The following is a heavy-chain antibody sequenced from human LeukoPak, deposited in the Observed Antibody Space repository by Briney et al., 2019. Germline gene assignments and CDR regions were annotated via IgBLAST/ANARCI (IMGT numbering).Heavy chain of an antibody. J-gene: IGHJ4*02. CDR1: GFTFSSYS. V-gene: IGHV3-21*01. D-gene: IGHD3-16*02. CDR3: AIDLEFGYDYVWGSYRPVYYFDY. Sequence: GGSLRLSCAASGFTFSSYSMNWVRQAPGKGLEWVSSISSSSSYIYYADSVKGRFTISRDNAKNSLYLQMNSLRAEDTAVYYCAIDLEFGYDYVWGSYRPVYYFDYWGQGTLVTVSS. CDR2: ISSSSSYI.